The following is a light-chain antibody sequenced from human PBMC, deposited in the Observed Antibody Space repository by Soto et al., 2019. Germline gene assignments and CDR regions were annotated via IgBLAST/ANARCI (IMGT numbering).Light chain of an antibody. CDR3: QNYNSAPLT. J-gene: IGKJ3*01. Sequence: DIQITQSPSSLSASVGDTVTITCRASQGISNSLAWFQQKPGRVPQFLIYAASTLQPGVPPRFSGSGSGTDFTLTSSSLQPEDVATYYCQNYNSAPLTFGPGTRVEIK. CDR1: QGISNS. V-gene: IGKV1-27*01. CDR2: AAS.